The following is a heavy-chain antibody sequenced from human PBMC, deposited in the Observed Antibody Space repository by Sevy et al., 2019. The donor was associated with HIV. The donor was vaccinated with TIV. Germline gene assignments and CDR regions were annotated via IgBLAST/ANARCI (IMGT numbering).Heavy chain of an antibody. CDR2: IYYSGST. D-gene: IGHD6-13*01. J-gene: IGHJ5*02. CDR1: GGSISSSSYY. Sequence: SETLSLTCTVSGGSISSSSYYWGWIRQPPGKGLEWIGSIYYSGSTYYNPSLKSRVTISVDTSKNQFSLKLSFVTAADTAVYYCARGSSSWYDRITYNWFDPWGQGTLVTVSS. V-gene: IGHV4-39*01. CDR3: ARGSSSWYDRITYNWFDP.